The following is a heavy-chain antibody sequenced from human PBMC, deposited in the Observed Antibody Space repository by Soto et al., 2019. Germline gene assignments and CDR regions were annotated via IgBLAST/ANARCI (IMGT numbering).Heavy chain of an antibody. CDR3: THVETTVTKL. V-gene: IGHV2-5*02. CDR1: GFSLSTSGVG. D-gene: IGHD4-17*01. J-gene: IGHJ4*02. CDR2: IYWDDDK. Sequence: QITLKESGPTLVKPTQTLTLTCTFSGFSLSTSGVGVGWIRQPPGKALEWLALIYWDDDKRYTPSLKSRLTITKDTSKNQMVLTMTNMDPVDTGTYYCTHVETTVTKLWGQGTLVTVSS.